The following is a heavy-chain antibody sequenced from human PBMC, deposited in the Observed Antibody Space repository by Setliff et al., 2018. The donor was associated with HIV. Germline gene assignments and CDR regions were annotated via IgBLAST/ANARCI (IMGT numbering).Heavy chain of an antibody. J-gene: IGHJ6*02. D-gene: IGHD3-10*01. CDR1: GITFSSYG. V-gene: IGHV3-7*01. Sequence: PGGSLRLSCVASGITFSSYGMSWVRQAPGKGREWVANIKQDGGERSYVDSVKGRVTISRYNAKNSLYLQMNRLRAEDTAVYYCARDVDPGLWFGEILYYYYYGMDVWGQGTTVTVSS. CDR3: ARDVDPGLWFGEILYYYYYGMDV. CDR2: IKQDGGER.